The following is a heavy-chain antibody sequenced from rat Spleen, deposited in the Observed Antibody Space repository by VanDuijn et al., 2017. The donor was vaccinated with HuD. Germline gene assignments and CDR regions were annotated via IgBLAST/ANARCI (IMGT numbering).Heavy chain of an antibody. CDR3: ARPDGDYWYFDF. CDR2: ISTGGGNT. D-gene: IGHD4-1*01. CDR1: GFTFSRSA. Sequence: EVQLVESGGGLVQPGRSQKLSCVVSGFTFSRSAMAWVRQAPTKGLEWVASISTGGGNTYYRDSVKGRFTISRDNAKNTQYLQMDSLRSEDTATYYCARPDGDYWYFDFWGPGTMVTVSS. V-gene: IGHV5S13*01. J-gene: IGHJ1*01.